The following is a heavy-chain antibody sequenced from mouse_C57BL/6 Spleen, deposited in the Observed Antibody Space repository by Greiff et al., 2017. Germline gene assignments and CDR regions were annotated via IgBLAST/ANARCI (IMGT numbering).Heavy chain of an antibody. CDR3: ARDYSNYVRNAMDY. D-gene: IGHD2-5*01. Sequence: DVMLVESGGGLVKPGGSLKLSCAASGFTFSDYGMHWVRQAPEKGLEWVAYISSGSSTIYYADTVKGRFTISRDNAKNTLFLQMTSLRSEDTAMYYWARDYSNYVRNAMDYWGQGTSVTVSS. CDR1: GFTFSDYG. CDR2: ISSGSSTI. J-gene: IGHJ4*01. V-gene: IGHV5-17*01.